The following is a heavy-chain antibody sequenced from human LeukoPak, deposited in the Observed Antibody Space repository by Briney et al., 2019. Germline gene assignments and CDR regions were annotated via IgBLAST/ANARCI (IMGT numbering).Heavy chain of an antibody. CDR3: ARSILLSITIFGVVIDAFDI. D-gene: IGHD3-3*01. V-gene: IGHV1-18*01. CDR2: ISAYNGNT. Sequence: ASVKVSCKASGYTFTSYGISWVRQAPGQGLEWMGWISAYNGNTNYAQKLQGRVTMTTDTSTSTAYMELRSLRSDDTAVYYCARSILLSITIFGVVIDAFDIWGQGTMVTVSS. CDR1: GYTFTSYG. J-gene: IGHJ3*02.